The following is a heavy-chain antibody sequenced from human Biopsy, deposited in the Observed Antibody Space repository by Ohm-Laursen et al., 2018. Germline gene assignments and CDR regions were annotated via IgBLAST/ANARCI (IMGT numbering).Heavy chain of an antibody. V-gene: IGHV1-46*01. CDR2: INPGGNST. CDR1: GYTFTTYY. Sequence: WVKASCKASGYTFTTYYIHWVRQAPGQGLEWMGIINPGGNSTAYTQNFQGRVTMTWDTSTTTVYMELSSLRSEDTAVYYCVLASFDYWGQGTLVTVPS. J-gene: IGHJ4*02. CDR3: VLASFDY.